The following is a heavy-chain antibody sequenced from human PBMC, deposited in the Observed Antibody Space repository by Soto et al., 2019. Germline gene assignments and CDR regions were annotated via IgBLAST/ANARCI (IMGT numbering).Heavy chain of an antibody. CDR1: GGSISTYF. J-gene: IGHJ4*02. V-gene: IGHV4-4*07. CDR2: IYSSGST. CDR3: AREYYDISGYYQGSHFDF. D-gene: IGHD3-22*01. Sequence: PSETLSLTCTVSGGSISTYFWSWIRQPAGKGLEWIGHIYSSGSTNYNPSLKSRVTMSVDTSKNQFSLKLSSVTAADTAVYYCAREYYDISGYYQGSHFDFWGQGTLVTVPQ.